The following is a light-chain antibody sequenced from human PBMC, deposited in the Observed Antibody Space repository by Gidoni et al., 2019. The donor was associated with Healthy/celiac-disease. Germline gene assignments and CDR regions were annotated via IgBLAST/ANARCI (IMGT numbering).Light chain of an antibody. V-gene: IGKV4-1*01. Sequence: DIVMTQSPDSLAVSLGERATINCKSRQSVLYSSNNKNYLAWYQQKPGQPPKLLIYWASTREYGVPDRFSGSGSGTYFTLTISSLQAEDVAVYYCQQYYSTPAFXGXTKVEIK. J-gene: IGKJ4*01. CDR1: QSVLYSSNNKNY. CDR3: QQYYSTPA. CDR2: WAS.